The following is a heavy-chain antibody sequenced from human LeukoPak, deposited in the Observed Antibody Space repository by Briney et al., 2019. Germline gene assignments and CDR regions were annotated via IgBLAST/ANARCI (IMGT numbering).Heavy chain of an antibody. CDR3: AREKNPMADAFDI. Sequence: SVKVSCKASGGTFSSYAISWVRQAPGQGLEWMGGIIPIFGTANYAQKFQGRVTITTDESTSTAYMELSSLRSEDTALYHCAREKNPMADAFDIWGQGTMVTVSS. V-gene: IGHV1-69*05. D-gene: IGHD3-10*01. CDR1: GGTFSSYA. CDR2: IIPIFGTA. J-gene: IGHJ3*02.